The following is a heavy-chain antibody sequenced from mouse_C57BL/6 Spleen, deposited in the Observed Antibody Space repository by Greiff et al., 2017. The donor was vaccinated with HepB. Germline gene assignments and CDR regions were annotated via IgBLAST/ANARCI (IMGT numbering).Heavy chain of an antibody. CDR2: IDPETGGT. Sequence: QVQLKESGAELVRPGASVTLSCKASGYTFTDYEMHWVKQTPVHGLEWIGAIDPETGGTAYNQKFKGKAILTADKSSSTAYMELRSLTSEDSAVYYCTRWDTTVVASYYFDYWGQGTTLTVSS. CDR3: TRWDTTVVASYYFDY. J-gene: IGHJ2*01. CDR1: GYTFTDYE. D-gene: IGHD1-1*01. V-gene: IGHV1-15*01.